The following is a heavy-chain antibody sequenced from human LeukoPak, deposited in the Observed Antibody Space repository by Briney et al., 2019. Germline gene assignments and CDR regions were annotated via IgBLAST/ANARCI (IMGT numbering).Heavy chain of an antibody. Sequence: ASVKVSCKASGYTFTGYYMHWVRQAPGQGLEWMGWINPNSGGTNYAQKFQGRVTMTRDTSISTAYMEPSRLRSDDTAVYYCARTYYYDSSGPIFDYWGQGTLVTVSS. J-gene: IGHJ4*02. CDR3: ARTYYYDSSGPIFDY. CDR2: INPNSGGT. D-gene: IGHD3-22*01. CDR1: GYTFTGYY. V-gene: IGHV1-2*02.